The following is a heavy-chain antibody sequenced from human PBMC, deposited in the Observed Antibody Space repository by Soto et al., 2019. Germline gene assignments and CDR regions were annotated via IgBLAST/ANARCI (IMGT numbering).Heavy chain of an antibody. Sequence: EVQLLESGGGLVQPGGSQRLSCEASGFTFSIFALSWVRQGPGKGLEWVSSISGNGATTFYAESVKGRFTISRDNSKNTLYLQLNSLRAEDTAVYYCAKAPLSSSWYGGGYWGQGALVSVFS. J-gene: IGHJ4*02. CDR1: GFTFSIFA. CDR2: ISGNGATT. D-gene: IGHD6-13*01. V-gene: IGHV3-23*01. CDR3: AKAPLSSSWYGGGY.